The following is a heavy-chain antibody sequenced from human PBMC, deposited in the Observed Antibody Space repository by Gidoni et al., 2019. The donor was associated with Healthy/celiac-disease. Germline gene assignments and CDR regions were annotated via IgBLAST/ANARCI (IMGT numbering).Heavy chain of an antibody. CDR3: AKDHYSSSWYMDY. J-gene: IGHJ4*02. V-gene: IGHV3-23*01. Sequence: EVQLLESGGGFVQPGGSLSLSCAASGFPFSSYAMSWVRQAPGKGLEWVSAISGSGGSTYYADSVKGRFTISRDNSKNTLYLQMNSLRAEDTAVYYCAKDHYSSSWYMDYWGQGTLVTVSS. CDR2: ISGSGGST. CDR1: GFPFSSYA. D-gene: IGHD6-13*01.